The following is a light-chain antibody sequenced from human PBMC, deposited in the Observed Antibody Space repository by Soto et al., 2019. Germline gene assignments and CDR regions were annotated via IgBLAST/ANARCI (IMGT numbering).Light chain of an antibody. CDR1: QSVSSN. CDR2: GIS. J-gene: IGKJ2*01. CDR3: QQYSTLPHT. Sequence: EIVMTQSPATLSVSPGERATLSCRASQSVSSNLAWYQQKPGQAPRLLIYGISSRATDIPDRFSGSGSGTDFTLTISRLEPEDFVVYYCQQYSTLPHTFGQGTKLEVK. V-gene: IGKV3D-15*01.